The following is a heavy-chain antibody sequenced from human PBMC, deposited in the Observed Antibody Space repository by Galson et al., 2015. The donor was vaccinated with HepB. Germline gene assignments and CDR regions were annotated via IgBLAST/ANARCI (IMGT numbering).Heavy chain of an antibody. CDR2: ISGSGGST. CDR3: ARSNGVVTASPGY. Sequence: SLRLSCAASGFTFSSYAMSWVRQAPGKGLEWVSAISGSGGSTYYADSVKGRFTISRDNAKNTLYLQMNSLRAEDTAVYYCARSNGVVTASPGYWGQGTLVTVSS. V-gene: IGHV3-23*01. D-gene: IGHD2-21*02. J-gene: IGHJ4*02. CDR1: GFTFSSYA.